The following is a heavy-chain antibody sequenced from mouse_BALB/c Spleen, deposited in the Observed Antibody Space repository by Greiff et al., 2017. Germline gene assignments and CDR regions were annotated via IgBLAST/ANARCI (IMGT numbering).Heavy chain of an antibody. Sequence: EVKLMESGGGLVKPGGSLKLSCAASGFTFSSYAMSWVRQSPEKRLEWVAEISSGGSYTYYPDTVTGRFTISRDNAKNTLYLEMSSLRSEDTAMYYCARRTRRVYFDYWGQGTTLTVSS. D-gene: IGHD3-1*01. V-gene: IGHV5-9-4*01. CDR2: ISSGGSYT. J-gene: IGHJ2*01. CDR1: GFTFSSYA. CDR3: ARRTRRVYFDY.